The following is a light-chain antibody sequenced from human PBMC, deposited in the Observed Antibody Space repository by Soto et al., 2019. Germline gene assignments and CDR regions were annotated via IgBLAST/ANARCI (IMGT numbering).Light chain of an antibody. V-gene: IGKV3D-15*01. Sequence: EIVMTQSPATLSLSPGERATLSCRASQSVNSKLAWYQQKPGQSPRLVIYHASTRATGIPARFSGSGSGTEFTLTISILQSEDFAVYYCQEYNNWPLLTFGQGTRLEI. CDR2: HAS. CDR1: QSVNSK. J-gene: IGKJ5*01. CDR3: QEYNNWPLLT.